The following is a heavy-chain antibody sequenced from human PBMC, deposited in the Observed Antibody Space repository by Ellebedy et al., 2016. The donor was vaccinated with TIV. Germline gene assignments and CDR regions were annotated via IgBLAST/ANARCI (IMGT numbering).Heavy chain of an antibody. D-gene: IGHD2/OR15-2a*01. J-gene: IGHJ6*03. CDR1: DGSIRPYY. CDR3: ARVGTELVTVEEYYYYMDV. Sequence: GSLRLSCVVSDGSIRPYYWTWIRQPPRRGLKWIGYAYHSGSTDYNPSLESRVTISVDTSKNQISLRLTSVTAADTAVYYCARVGTELVTVEEYYYYMDVWGKGTTVTVSS. V-gene: IGHV4-59*01. CDR2: AYHSGST.